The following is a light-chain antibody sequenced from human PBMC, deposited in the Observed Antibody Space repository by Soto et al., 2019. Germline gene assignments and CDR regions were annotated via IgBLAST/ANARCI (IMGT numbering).Light chain of an antibody. CDR1: SSDVGGYDF. J-gene: IGLJ3*02. V-gene: IGLV2-11*01. CDR2: DVT. CDR3: CTYAGSYAFWV. Sequence: QSVLTQPRSVSGSPGQSVTISYTGTSSDVGGYDFVSWYQHHPGKAPKLIIYDVTKRPSGVPDRFSGSKSGNTASLTISGLQAEDEADYFCCTYAGSYAFWVFGGGTKLTVL.